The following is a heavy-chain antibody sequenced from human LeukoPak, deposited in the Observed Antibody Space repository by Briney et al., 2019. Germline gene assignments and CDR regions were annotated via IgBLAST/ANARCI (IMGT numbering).Heavy chain of an antibody. CDR2: IYYSGST. CDR3: AIELGVAFDI. CDR1: GGSISSSTYY. Sequence: SETLSLTCTVSGGSISSSTYYWGWIRQPPGKGLEWIGSIYYSGSTYYNPSLKSRVTISVDTSKNQFSLKLSSVTAADTAVYYCAIELGVAFDIWGQGTMATVSS. V-gene: IGHV4-39*02. J-gene: IGHJ3*02.